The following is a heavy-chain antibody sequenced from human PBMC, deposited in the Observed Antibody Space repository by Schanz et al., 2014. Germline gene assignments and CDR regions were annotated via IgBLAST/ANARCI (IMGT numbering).Heavy chain of an antibody. V-gene: IGHV3-21*01. CDR1: GFTFSSYS. D-gene: IGHD3-3*01. CDR3: AATTILAD. CDR2: ISSRSSYK. J-gene: IGHJ4*02. Sequence: EVQLVESGGGLVKPGGSLRLSCAASGFTFSSYSMNWVRQAPGKGLEWVSSISSRSSYKYYADSVKGRFTISRDNAKSSLYLQMNSLRDEDTAVYYCAATTILADWGQGTLVAVSS.